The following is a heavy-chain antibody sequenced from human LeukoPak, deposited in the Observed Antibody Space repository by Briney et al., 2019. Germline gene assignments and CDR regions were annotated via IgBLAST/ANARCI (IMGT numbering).Heavy chain of an antibody. Sequence: ASVNVSCKASGNDFSDFYFNWVRQAPGRGLEWVGWINPHSRATHYAQRFRGRVTMKASISTGYMELNSLTSDDTALYYCVTTSVTHTRDPWGQGTLVTASS. D-gene: IGHD5/OR15-5a*01. V-gene: IGHV1-2*02. CDR3: VTTSVTHTRDP. J-gene: IGHJ5*02. CDR1: GNDFSDFY. CDR2: INPHSRAT.